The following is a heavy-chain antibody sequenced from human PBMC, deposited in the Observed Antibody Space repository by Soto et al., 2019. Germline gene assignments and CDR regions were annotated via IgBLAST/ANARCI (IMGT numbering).Heavy chain of an antibody. D-gene: IGHD4-17*01. CDR1: GDAFSSYA. CDR2: IIPMFGTP. J-gene: IGHJ6*02. CDR3: ARSYSVTTSPYYGMDV. Sequence: QVHLIQSGAAVKKPGSSVKVSCHTSGDAFSSYAMSWVRQGPGQGLEWMGGIIPMFGTPIYTEKFQGRVTISADETTRAVYMELRSLTSDDSAVYYCARSYSVTTSPYYGMDVWGQGTTIIVS. V-gene: IGHV1-69*01.